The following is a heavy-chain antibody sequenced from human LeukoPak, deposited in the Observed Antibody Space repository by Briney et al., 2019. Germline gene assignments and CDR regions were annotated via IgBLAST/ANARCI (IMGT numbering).Heavy chain of an antibody. CDR3: ARFRRSGYSSSHFDY. CDR2: ISYDGSNK. V-gene: IGHV3-30-3*01. D-gene: IGHD6-13*01. CDR1: GFTFSSYA. J-gene: IGHJ4*02. Sequence: GGSLRLSCAASGFTFSSYAMHWVRQAPGKGLEWVAVISYDGSNKYYADSVKGRFTISRDNSKNTLYLQMNSLRAEDTAVYYCARFRRSGYSSSHFDYWGQGTLVTVSS.